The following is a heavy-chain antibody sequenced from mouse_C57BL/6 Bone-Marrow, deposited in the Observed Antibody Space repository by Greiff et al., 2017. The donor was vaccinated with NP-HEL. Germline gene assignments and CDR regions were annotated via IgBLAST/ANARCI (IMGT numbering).Heavy chain of an antibody. CDR2: IYPNSGGT. J-gene: IGHJ1*03. D-gene: IGHD1-1*01. CDR3: AGYYDSSRGGYFEV. V-gene: IGHV1-72*01. CDR1: GYTFTSYW. Sequence: VQLQQPGADLVKPGASVKLSCKASGYTFTSYWMNWVTQRPGRGLEWIGRIYPNSGGTKFHEKFKTKATLTVDNPSNTAYMPLSSLTSEDSADYYCAGYYDSSRGGYFEVGGTGTTVTVSA.